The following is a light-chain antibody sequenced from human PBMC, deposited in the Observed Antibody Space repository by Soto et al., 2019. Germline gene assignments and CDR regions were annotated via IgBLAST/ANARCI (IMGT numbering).Light chain of an antibody. Sequence: EIVMTQSPATLSVSPGDRATLSCRASESVTSSLAWYQQKPGQPPRLLIYAASTRATDVPARFSGGGSETEFTLTISSLQSEDFAFYYCQQHNDWPLTFGGGTKVDIK. J-gene: IGKJ4*01. CDR3: QQHNDWPLT. CDR1: ESVTSS. V-gene: IGKV3-15*01. CDR2: AAS.